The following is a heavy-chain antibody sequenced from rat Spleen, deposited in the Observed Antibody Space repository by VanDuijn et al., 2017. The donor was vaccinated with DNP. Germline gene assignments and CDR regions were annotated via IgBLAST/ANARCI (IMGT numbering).Heavy chain of an antibody. CDR3: AKGPNYGGWNDYFDY. V-gene: IGHV5-7*01. J-gene: IGHJ2*01. D-gene: IGHD1-11*01. CDR2: ISYDGSDT. CDR1: GFTFSDHN. Sequence: EVQLVESGGGLVQPGNSLKLSCATSGFTFSDHNMAWVRQAPKKSLEWVATISYDGSDTYYRDSMKGRFTISRDNAKSTLYLQMDSLRSEDTAMYYCAKGPNYGGWNDYFDYWGQGVMVTVSS.